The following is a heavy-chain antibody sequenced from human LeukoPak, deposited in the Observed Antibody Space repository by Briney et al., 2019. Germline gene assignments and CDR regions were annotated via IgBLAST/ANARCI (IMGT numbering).Heavy chain of an antibody. CDR3: ARDPLAVISPNSFDI. CDR2: IYRGGSP. J-gene: IGHJ3*02. CDR1: GFTVSTNS. Sequence: GGSLRLSCAVSGFTVSTNSMSWVRQAPGKGLERVSFIYRGGSPHYADSVKGRFTISKDNSKNTVYLQMSSLRAEDTAMYYCARDPLAVISPNSFDIWGQGTMVTVSS. V-gene: IGHV3-53*01. D-gene: IGHD2-21*01.